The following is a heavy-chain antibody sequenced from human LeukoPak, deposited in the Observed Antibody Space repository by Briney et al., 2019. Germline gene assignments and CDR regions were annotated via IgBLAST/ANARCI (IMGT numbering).Heavy chain of an antibody. CDR2: ISGSGDKT. Sequence: GGSLRLSCAASGFSLSTYALSWVRQAPGGGLEWVAEISGSGDKTYHADSVKGRFTISKDNSENRLSLQMDSLRAEDTAVYFCAKDTTAWWYHRAYMNGWGKGTTVTVSS. J-gene: IGHJ6*03. CDR1: GFSLSTYA. D-gene: IGHD2-15*01. V-gene: IGHV3-23*01. CDR3: AKDTTAWWYHRAYMNG.